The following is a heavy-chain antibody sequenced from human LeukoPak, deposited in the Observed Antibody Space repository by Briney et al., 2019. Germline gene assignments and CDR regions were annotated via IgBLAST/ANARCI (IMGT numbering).Heavy chain of an antibody. CDR2: ISGSGGST. V-gene: IGHV3-23*01. Sequence: GGSLRLSCAASGFTFSSYAMSWVRQAPGKGLEWVSAISGSGGSTYYADSVKGRFTISRDNSKNTLYLQMNSLRAEDKAVYYCAKDRMRIAVAGTDYWGPGTLVTVSS. CDR1: GFTFSSYA. J-gene: IGHJ4*02. D-gene: IGHD6-19*01. CDR3: AKDRMRIAVAGTDY.